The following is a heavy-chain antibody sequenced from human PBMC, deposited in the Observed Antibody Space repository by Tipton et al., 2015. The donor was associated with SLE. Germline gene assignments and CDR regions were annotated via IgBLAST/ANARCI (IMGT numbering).Heavy chain of an antibody. Sequence: SLRLSCAASGFTFSSYSMNWVRQAPGKGLEWVSSISSSSSYIYYADSVKGRFTISRDNAKNSPYLQMNSLRAEDTAVYYCAREGVDYYYYMDVWGKGTTVTVSS. V-gene: IGHV3-21*01. CDR2: ISSSSSYI. J-gene: IGHJ6*03. CDR1: GFTFSSYS. D-gene: IGHD2-15*01. CDR3: AREGVDYYYYMDV.